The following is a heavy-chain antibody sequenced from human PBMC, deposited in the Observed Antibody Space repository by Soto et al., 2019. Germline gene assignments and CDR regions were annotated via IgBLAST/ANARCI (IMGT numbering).Heavy chain of an antibody. V-gene: IGHV3-30-3*01. Sequence: GGSLRLSCAASGFTFSSYAMHWVRQAPGKGLEWVAVISYDGSNKYYADSVKGRFTISRDNSKNTLYLQMNSLRAEDTAVYYCARDHVADIVVVPAARYYYYGMDVWGQGTTVTVSS. CDR1: GFTFSSYA. CDR3: ARDHVADIVVVPAARYYYYGMDV. J-gene: IGHJ6*02. D-gene: IGHD2-2*01. CDR2: ISYDGSNK.